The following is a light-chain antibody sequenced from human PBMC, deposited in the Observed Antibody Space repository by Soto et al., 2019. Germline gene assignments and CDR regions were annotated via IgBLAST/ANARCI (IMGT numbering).Light chain of an antibody. Sequence: IERTQSPDSRSVSLDEMARGNGKCSQSLLFSSNNKNYLAWYQQKGGQPPKLLIYWASTRESGVPDRFSGSGSGTDFTLTITSLKAEDVAVYYCQQYYSPPLSFGGGTKVDI. CDR1: QSLLFSSNNKNY. CDR2: WAS. J-gene: IGKJ4*01. CDR3: QQYYSPPLS. V-gene: IGKV4-1*01.